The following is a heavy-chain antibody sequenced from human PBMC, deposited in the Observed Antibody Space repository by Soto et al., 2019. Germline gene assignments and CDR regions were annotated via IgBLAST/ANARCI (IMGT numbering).Heavy chain of an antibody. CDR2: ISGSGGST. CDR1: GFTFSSYA. D-gene: IGHD6-19*01. J-gene: IGHJ6*02. Sequence: GGSLRLSCAASGFTFSSYAMSWVRQAPGKGLEWVSAISGSGGSTYYADSVKGRFTISRDNSKNTLYLQMNSLRAEDTAVYYCAKGESYSSGWYNAYYYYGMDVWGQGTTVTVSS. CDR3: AKGESYSSGWYNAYYYYGMDV. V-gene: IGHV3-23*01.